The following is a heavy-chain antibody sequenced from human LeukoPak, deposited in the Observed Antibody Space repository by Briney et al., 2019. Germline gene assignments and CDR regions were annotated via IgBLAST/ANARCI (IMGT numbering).Heavy chain of an antibody. Sequence: GGSLRLSCAASGFTFSSYAMSWVRQAPGKGLEWVSTISGSGGSTYYADSVEGRFTISRDNSKNTLYLQMNSLRAEDTAVYYCATFSDRSSRYFDYWGQGTLVTVSS. CDR3: ATFSDRSSRYFDY. CDR1: GFTFSSYA. J-gene: IGHJ4*02. CDR2: ISGSGGST. V-gene: IGHV3-23*01. D-gene: IGHD2-2*01.